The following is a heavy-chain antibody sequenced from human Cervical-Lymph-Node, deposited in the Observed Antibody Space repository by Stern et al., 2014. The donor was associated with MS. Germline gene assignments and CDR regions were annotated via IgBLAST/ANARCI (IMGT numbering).Heavy chain of an antibody. J-gene: IGHJ6*02. CDR2: ISSSGTVT. CDR1: GFTSSTYT. Sequence: EVQLLESGGGLVQSGGSLRLSCAASGFTSSTYTLTWVRQAPGKGLEWVSAISSSGTVTYYADPVKGRFSISRDNSKNSLYLQMNSLRADDTAVYYCAKGLGGYNFHYYNMDVWGQGTTVTVSS. CDR3: AKGLGGYNFHYYNMDV. D-gene: IGHD5-24*01. V-gene: IGHV3-23*01.